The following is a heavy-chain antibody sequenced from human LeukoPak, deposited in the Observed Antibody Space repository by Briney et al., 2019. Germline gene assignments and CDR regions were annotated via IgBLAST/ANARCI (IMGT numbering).Heavy chain of an antibody. J-gene: IGHJ4*02. CDR1: GFTFNTYG. D-gene: IGHD6-6*01. CDR3: AKGLRILV. CDR2: ITGSGLNT. Sequence: GGSLRLSCAASGFTFNTYGMTWVRQAPGKGLEWVSSITGSGLNTYYADSVKGRFTISRDNSRNTLYLQMNTLRVEDTAVCYCAKGLRILVWGQGTLVTVSS. V-gene: IGHV3-23*01.